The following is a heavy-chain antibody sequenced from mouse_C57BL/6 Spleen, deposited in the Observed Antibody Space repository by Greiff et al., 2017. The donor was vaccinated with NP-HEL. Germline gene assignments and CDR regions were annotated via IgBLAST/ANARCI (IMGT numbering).Heavy chain of an antibody. CDR1: GYAFSSSW. J-gene: IGHJ3*01. V-gene: IGHV1-82*01. D-gene: IGHD2-2*01. CDR2: IYPGDGDT. CDR3: AYGYEGFAY. Sequence: VQLQQSGPELVKPGASVKISCKASGYAFSSSWMNWVKQRPGKGLEWIGRIYPGDGDTNYNGKFKGKATLTADKSSSTAYMQLSSLTSEDSAVYFCAYGYEGFAYWGQGTLVTVSA.